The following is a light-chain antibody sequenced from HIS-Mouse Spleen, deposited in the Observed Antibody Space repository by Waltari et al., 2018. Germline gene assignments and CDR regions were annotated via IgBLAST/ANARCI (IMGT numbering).Light chain of an antibody. J-gene: IGLJ2*01. V-gene: IGLV3-1*01. Sequence: SYELTQPPSVSVSPGQTASITCSGDTLGDKYACWYQQKPGQSPVLVIYQDSKRPSGIPERFSGSNSGNTATLTISGTQAMDEADYYCQAWDSSTAWEVFGGGTKLTVL. CDR1: TLGDKY. CDR3: QAWDSSTAWEV. CDR2: QDS.